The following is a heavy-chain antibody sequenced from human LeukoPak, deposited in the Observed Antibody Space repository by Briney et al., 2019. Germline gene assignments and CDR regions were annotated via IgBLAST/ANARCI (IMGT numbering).Heavy chain of an antibody. CDR3: ARGGVHAHWYFDL. CDR1: GGSISRYY. V-gene: IGHV4-59*01. Sequence: PSETLSLTCTVSGGSISRYYWSWIRQPPGKGLEWIGYIYYSGSTNYNPSLKSRVTISVDTSKNQFSLKLSSVTAADTAVYYCARGGVHAHWYFDLWGRGTLVTVSS. J-gene: IGHJ2*01. CDR2: IYYSGST. D-gene: IGHD1-26*01.